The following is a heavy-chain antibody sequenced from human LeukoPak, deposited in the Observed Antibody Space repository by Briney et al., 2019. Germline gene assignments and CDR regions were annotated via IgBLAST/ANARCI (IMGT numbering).Heavy chain of an antibody. Sequence: ASVKVSCKASGYTFTSYYMHWVRQAPGQGLEWMGIINPSGGSTSYAQKFQGRVTMTRNTSTSTVYMELSSLRSEDTAVYYCARGALPNYYDSSGYLYSGYWGQGTLVTVSS. D-gene: IGHD3-22*01. CDR2: INPSGGST. J-gene: IGHJ4*02. CDR1: GYTFTSYY. V-gene: IGHV1-46*01. CDR3: ARGALPNYYDSSGYLYSGY.